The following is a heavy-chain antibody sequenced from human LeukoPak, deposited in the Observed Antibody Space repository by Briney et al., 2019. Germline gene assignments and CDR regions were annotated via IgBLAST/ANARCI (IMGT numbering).Heavy chain of an antibody. V-gene: IGHV4-4*09. J-gene: IGHJ4*02. CDR1: GGSISSYY. CDR3: ARLAETYSGSYWDYFDY. D-gene: IGHD1-26*01. CDR2: IYTSGST. Sequence: PSGTLSLTCTVSGGSISSYYWSWIRQPPGKGLEWIGYIYTSGSTNYNPSLKSRVTISVDTSKNQFSLKLSSVTAADTAVYYCARLAETYSGSYWDYFDYWGQGTLVTVSS.